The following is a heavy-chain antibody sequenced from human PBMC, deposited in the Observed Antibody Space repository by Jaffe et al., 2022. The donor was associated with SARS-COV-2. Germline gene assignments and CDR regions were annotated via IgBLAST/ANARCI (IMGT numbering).Heavy chain of an antibody. V-gene: IGHV3-30*04. CDR1: GFTFSSYA. Sequence: QVQLVESGGGVVQPGRSLRLSCAASGFTFSSYAMHWVRQAPGKGLEWVAVISYDGSNKYYADSVKGRFTISRDNSKNTLYLQMNSLRAEDTAVYYCARDISSSSGYYFGAFDIWGQGTMVTVSS. CDR2: ISYDGSNK. D-gene: IGHD3-22*01. CDR3: ARDISSSSGYYFGAFDI. J-gene: IGHJ3*02.